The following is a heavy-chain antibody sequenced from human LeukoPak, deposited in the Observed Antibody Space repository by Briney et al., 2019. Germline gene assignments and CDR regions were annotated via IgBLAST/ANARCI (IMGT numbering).Heavy chain of an antibody. D-gene: IGHD5/OR15-5a*01. Sequence: QPGGSLRLSCAASGFTFSSYAMGWVRQAPGKGPEWVSVITASGGHTYYADSVKGRFTVSRDNSQNTLYLQMNSLRVEDTAVYYCSPIFYAPDYWGQGTQVTVSS. V-gene: IGHV3-23*01. J-gene: IGHJ4*02. CDR1: GFTFSSYA. CDR3: SPIFYAPDY. CDR2: ITASGGHT.